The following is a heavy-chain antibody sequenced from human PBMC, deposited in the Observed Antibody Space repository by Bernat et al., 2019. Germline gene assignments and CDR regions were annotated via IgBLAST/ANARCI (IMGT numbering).Heavy chain of an antibody. V-gene: IGHV3-30*18. CDR2: ISYDGSNK. Sequence: VQLVESGGGLVQPGGSLRLSCAASGFTFSSYGMHWVRQAPGKGLEWVAVISYDGSNKYYADSVKGRFTISRDNSKNTLYLQMNSLRAEDTAVYYCAKGPRPGNDGDYVWAFDIWGQGTMVTVSS. J-gene: IGHJ3*02. CDR3: AKGPRPGNDGDYVWAFDI. CDR1: GFTFSSYG. D-gene: IGHD4-17*01.